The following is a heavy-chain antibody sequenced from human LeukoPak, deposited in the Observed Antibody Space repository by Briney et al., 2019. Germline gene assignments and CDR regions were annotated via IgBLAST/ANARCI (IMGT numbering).Heavy chain of an antibody. CDR3: ARGRKHWFDP. Sequence: GASVKVSCKASGYTFTSYYMHWVRQAPGQGLEWMGWISAYNGNTNYAQKLQGRVTMSTDTSTSTAYMELRSLRSDDTAVYYCARGRKHWFDPWGQGTLVTVSS. J-gene: IGHJ5*02. CDR2: ISAYNGNT. V-gene: IGHV1-18*04. CDR1: GYTFTSYY.